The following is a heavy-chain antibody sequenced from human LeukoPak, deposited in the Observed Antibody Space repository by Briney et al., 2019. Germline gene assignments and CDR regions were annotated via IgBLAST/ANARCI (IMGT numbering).Heavy chain of an antibody. Sequence: GSLRLSCAASGFTFSNYAMSWIRQPPGKGLEWIGYIYYSGSTNYNPSLKSRVTISVDTSKNQFSLKLSSVTAADTAVYYCARDRRNLWSGYINNWFDPWGQGTLVTVSS. CDR2: IYYSGST. D-gene: IGHD3-3*01. CDR3: ARDRRNLWSGYINNWFDP. V-gene: IGHV4-59*01. CDR1: GFTFSNYA. J-gene: IGHJ5*02.